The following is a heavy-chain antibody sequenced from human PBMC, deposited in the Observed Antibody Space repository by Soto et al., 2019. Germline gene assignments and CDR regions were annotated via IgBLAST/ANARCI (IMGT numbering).Heavy chain of an antibody. J-gene: IGHJ5*02. V-gene: IGHV3-23*01. CDR3: AKDRSVDTRDWFDP. CDR2: ITGSGGST. Sequence: LGLTCASAGFGSRTSSMNCVRQAQGKGLEWVSGITGSGGSTYYADSVKGRFTISRDNSKNTLYLQMNSLRADDTAVYYCAKDRSVDTRDWFDPWGQGTLVTLSS. D-gene: IGHD5-18*01. CDR1: GFGSRTSS.